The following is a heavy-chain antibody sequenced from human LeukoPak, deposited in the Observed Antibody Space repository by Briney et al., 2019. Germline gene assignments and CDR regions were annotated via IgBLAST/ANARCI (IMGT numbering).Heavy chain of an antibody. V-gene: IGHV4-39*07. J-gene: IGHJ1*01. CDR3: ARVGNYDFWSGYYNPSGDAEYFQH. D-gene: IGHD3-3*01. CDR1: GGSISSSSYY. Sequence: PSETLSLTCTVSGGSISSSSYYWGWIRQPPGKGLEWIGSIYDSGSTYYNPSLKSRVTISVDTSKNQFSLKLSSVTAADTAVYYCARVGNYDFWSGYYNPSGDAEYFQHWGQGTLVTVSS. CDR2: IYDSGST.